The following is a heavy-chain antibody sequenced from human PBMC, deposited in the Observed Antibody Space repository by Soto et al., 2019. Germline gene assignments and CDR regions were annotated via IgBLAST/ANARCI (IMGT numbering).Heavy chain of an antibody. CDR3: AKNSGVDAFDI. V-gene: IGHV3-23*01. CDR2: ISGSGGST. J-gene: IGHJ3*02. CDR1: GFTFSSYS. Sequence: SGFTFSSYSMNWVRQAPGKGLEWVSYISGSGGSTYYADSVKGRFTISRDNSKNTLYLQMNSLRAEDTAVYYCAKNSGVDAFDIWGQGTMVTVSS.